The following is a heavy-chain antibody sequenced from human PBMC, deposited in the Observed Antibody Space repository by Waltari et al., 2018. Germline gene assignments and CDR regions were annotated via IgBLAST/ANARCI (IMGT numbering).Heavy chain of an antibody. D-gene: IGHD3-22*01. CDR2: ISYDGSNK. CDR1: GFTFSSYA. Sequence: QVQLVESGGGVVQPGRSLRLSCAASGFTFSSYAMHWVRQAPGKGLEWVAVISYDGSNKYYADSVKGRFTISRDNSKNTLYLQMNSLRAEDTAVYYCARDLYDSSGFDYWGQGTLVTVSS. CDR3: ARDLYDSSGFDY. V-gene: IGHV3-30-3*01. J-gene: IGHJ4*02.